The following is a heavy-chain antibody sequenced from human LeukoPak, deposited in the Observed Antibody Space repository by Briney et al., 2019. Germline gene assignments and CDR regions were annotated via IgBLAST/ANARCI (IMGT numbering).Heavy chain of an antibody. Sequence: PGGSLRLSCAASGFTFSTYWMHWVRQAPGKGLVWVSRINNEETAANYAGSVQGRFTISRDNAKSMLYLQMDSLRAEDTAVYYCARESTVGPIQTDALDIWGQGTMVTVSS. CDR3: ARESTVGPIQTDALDI. CDR2: INNEETAA. J-gene: IGHJ3*02. D-gene: IGHD1-26*01. CDR1: GFTFSTYW. V-gene: IGHV3-74*01.